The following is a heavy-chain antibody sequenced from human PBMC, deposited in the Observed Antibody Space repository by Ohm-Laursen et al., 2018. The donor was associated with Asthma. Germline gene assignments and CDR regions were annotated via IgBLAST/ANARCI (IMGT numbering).Heavy chain of an antibody. CDR1: GGSISSGDYY. Sequence: TLSLTCTVSGGSISSGDYYWSWIRQPPGKALEWLARIDWDDDKFYSTSLKTRLTISKDTSKNQVVLTMTNMDPVDTATYYCARIGQYGDYDYWGKGTLVTVSS. CDR3: ARIGQYGDYDY. CDR2: IDWDDDK. D-gene: IGHD4-17*01. V-gene: IGHV2-70*16. J-gene: IGHJ4*02.